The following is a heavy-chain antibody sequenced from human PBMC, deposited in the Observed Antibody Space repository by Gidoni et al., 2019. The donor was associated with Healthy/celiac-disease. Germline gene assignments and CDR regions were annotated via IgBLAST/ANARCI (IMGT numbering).Heavy chain of an antibody. V-gene: IGHV1-18*01. CDR1: GYTFTSYG. CDR3: AGNLVVPHYYYGMDV. J-gene: IGHJ6*02. Sequence: QAQLVQSGAEVTKPGASVKVSCKASGYTFTSYGISWVRQAPGQGLEWMGWISAYNGNTNYAQKLQGRVTMTTDTSTSTAYMELRSLRSDDTAVYYCAGNLVVPHYYYGMDVWGQGTTVTVSS. D-gene: IGHD2-2*01. CDR2: ISAYNGNT.